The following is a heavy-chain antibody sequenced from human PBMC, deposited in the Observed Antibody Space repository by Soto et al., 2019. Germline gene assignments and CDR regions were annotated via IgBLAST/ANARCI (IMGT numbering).Heavy chain of an antibody. CDR1: GGTFSRHA. CDR2: IIPIFGTA. D-gene: IGHD3-22*01. J-gene: IGHJ6*02. V-gene: IGHV1-69*01. CDR3: ARVGIPKYYYDSSGAQKMDV. Sequence: QVQLVQSGAEVRKPGSSVKVSCKASGGTFSRHAISWVRQAPGQGLEWMGGIIPIFGTANHAQKFQGRVTIIADESTSTVYMELSSLRSEDTAMYYCARVGIPKYYYDSSGAQKMDVWGQGTTVTVSS.